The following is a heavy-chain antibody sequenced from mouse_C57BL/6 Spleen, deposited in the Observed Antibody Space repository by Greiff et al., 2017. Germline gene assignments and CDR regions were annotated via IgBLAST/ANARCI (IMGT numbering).Heavy chain of an antibody. Sequence: VQRVESGAELVKPGASVKISCKASGYAFSSYWMNWVKQRPGKGLEWIGQIYPGDGDTNYNGKFKGKATLTADKSSSTAYMQLSSLTSEDSAVYFCARPGSSQYYFDYWGQGTTLTVSS. J-gene: IGHJ2*01. V-gene: IGHV1-80*01. CDR1: GYAFSSYW. D-gene: IGHD1-1*01. CDR3: ARPGSSQYYFDY. CDR2: IYPGDGDT.